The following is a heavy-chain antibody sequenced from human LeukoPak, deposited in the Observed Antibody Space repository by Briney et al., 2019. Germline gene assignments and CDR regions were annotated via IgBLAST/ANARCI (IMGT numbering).Heavy chain of an antibody. D-gene: IGHD4-23*01. V-gene: IGHV3-48*02. J-gene: IGHJ4*02. CDR3: ASSDDYGGNRFDY. Sequence: GGSLSLSRAASGFTFSIYSMNWVRQPPGKGLEWVSYISSSSTSIYYADSVKRRFTISRDNAKNSLYLQMNSLRDDDTAVYYCASSDDYGGNRFDYWGQRWLVTVSS. CDR2: ISSSSTSI. CDR1: GFTFSIYS.